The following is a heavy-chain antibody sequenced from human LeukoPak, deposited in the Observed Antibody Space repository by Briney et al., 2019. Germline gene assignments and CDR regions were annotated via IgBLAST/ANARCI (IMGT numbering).Heavy chain of an antibody. CDR1: GFTFSSYA. V-gene: IGHV3-23*01. J-gene: IGHJ4*02. CDR3: ATSVVVPAAMPRTFDY. Sequence: GGSLRLSCAASGFTFSSYAMSWVRPGPGKGLGWVSAISGSGGSTYYADSVKGRFTISRDNSKNTLYLQMNSLRAEDTAVYYCATSVVVPAAMPRTFDYWGQGTLVTVSS. CDR2: ISGSGGST. D-gene: IGHD2-2*01.